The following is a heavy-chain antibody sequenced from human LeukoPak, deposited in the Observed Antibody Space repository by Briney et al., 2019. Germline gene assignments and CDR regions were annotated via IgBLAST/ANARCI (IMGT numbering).Heavy chain of an antibody. CDR3: AREYDVDYMDV. CDR2: IIPIYGTT. V-gene: IGHV1-69*06. CDR1: GGTFSSNA. J-gene: IGHJ6*03. D-gene: IGHD1-1*01. Sequence: GASVKVSCKASGGTFSSNALSWARQAPGQGLEWMGGIIPIYGTTNYAQKFQGRVTITADKSTSTAYMELSSLRSDDTAVYYCAREYDVDYMDVWGKGTTVTVSS.